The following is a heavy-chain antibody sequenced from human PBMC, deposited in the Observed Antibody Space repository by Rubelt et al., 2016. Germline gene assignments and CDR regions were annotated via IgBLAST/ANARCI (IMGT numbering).Heavy chain of an antibody. CDR2: FNAGNGNK. CDR3: ARYYYDSSGYVYFDY. CDR1: GYTFTSYA. J-gene: IGHJ4*02. Sequence: QVQLVQSGAEVKKPGASVKVSCKASGYTFTSYAMHWVRQAPGQRLEWMGWFNAGNGNKKYSQKFQGRVTITRDTAASTAYMELSSLRSEDTAVYYCARYYYDSSGYVYFDYWGQGTLVTVSS. D-gene: IGHD3-22*01. V-gene: IGHV1-3*01.